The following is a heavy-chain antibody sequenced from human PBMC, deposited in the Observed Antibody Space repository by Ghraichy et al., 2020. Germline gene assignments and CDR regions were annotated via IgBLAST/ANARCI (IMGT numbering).Heavy chain of an antibody. Sequence: SETLSLTCIVSGVSISSKSYYWGWVRQPPGKGLEWIGSSYHSGSTYYKPSLEGRINVSVDKSKNHFSLTLTSVTAADTAVYYCARQGYYGSGTYYIFEDWGRGLLVTVSS. D-gene: IGHD3-10*01. J-gene: IGHJ4*02. V-gene: IGHV4-39*01. CDR1: GVSISSKSYY. CDR2: SYHSGST. CDR3: ARQGYYGSGTYYIFED.